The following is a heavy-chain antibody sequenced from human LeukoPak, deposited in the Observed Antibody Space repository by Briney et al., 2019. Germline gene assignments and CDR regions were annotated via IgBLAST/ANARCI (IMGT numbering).Heavy chain of an antibody. CDR1: GFILRTNW. CDR3: GRDSFETDIDY. CDR2: IKEEGSEK. D-gene: IGHD1-14*01. V-gene: IGHV3-7*01. J-gene: IGHJ4*02. Sequence: GGSLRFSGAALGFILRTNWMSWVGQEQGKGGEWGAKIKEEGSEKNNVDSLKGRFTISRDNVKNSLYLQINSLRAEDTAVYYCGRDSFETDIDYWGQGTLVTVSS.